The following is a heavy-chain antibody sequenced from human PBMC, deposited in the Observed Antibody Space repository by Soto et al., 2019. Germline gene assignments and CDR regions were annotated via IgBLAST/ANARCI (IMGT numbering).Heavy chain of an antibody. V-gene: IGHV1-18*01. CDR1: VYTFTSYD. Sequence: ASVKVSCKASVYTFTSYDINWVRQATGQGLEWMGWMSPNSGNTNYAQKLQGRVTMTTDTSTSTAYMELGSLRSDDTAVYYCARVRGVAVAGTSWFDPWGQGTLVTVSS. CDR2: MSPNSGNT. J-gene: IGHJ5*02. D-gene: IGHD6-19*01. CDR3: ARVRGVAVAGTSWFDP.